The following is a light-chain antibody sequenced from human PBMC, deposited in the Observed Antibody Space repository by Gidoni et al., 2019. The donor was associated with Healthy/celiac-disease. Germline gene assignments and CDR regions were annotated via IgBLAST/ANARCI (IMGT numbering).Light chain of an antibody. J-gene: IGKJ2*03. Sequence: DIQMTQSPSSLSASVGDRVTITCRASQSISSYLNWYQQKPGKAPKLLIYAASSLQSGVPSRFSGSGAGTDFTLTISSLQHEDFATYYCQQSYNTPMYSFGQGTKLEIK. CDR1: QSISSY. CDR2: AAS. V-gene: IGKV1-39*01. CDR3: QQSYNTPMYS.